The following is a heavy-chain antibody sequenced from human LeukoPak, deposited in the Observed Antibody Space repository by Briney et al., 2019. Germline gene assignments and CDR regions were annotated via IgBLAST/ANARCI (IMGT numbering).Heavy chain of an antibody. CDR1: GYSISSGYY. Sequence: SETLSLTCAVSGYSISSGYYWGWLRQPPGKGLEWSGSIYHSGSTYYNPSLKSRVTISVDTSKNQFSLKLSSVTAADTAVYYCARVYSYDAFDIWGQGTMVSVSS. J-gene: IGHJ3*02. CDR3: ARVYSYDAFDI. CDR2: IYHSGST. D-gene: IGHD5-18*01. V-gene: IGHV4-38-2*01.